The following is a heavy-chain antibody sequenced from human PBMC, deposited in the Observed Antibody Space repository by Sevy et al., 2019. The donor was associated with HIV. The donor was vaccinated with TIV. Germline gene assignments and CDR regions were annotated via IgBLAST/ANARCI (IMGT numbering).Heavy chain of an antibody. CDR2: ISSSSSTI. CDR3: ARPSGHDSSGYYYWGWFDP. CDR1: GFTFSSYS. V-gene: IGHV3-48*02. Sequence: GGSLRLSCAASGFTFSSYSMNWVRQAPGKGLEWVSYISSSSSTIYYADSVKGRFTISRDNAKNSLYLQMNSLRDEDTDVYYCARPSGHDSSGYYYWGWFDPWGQGTLVTVSS. D-gene: IGHD3-22*01. J-gene: IGHJ5*02.